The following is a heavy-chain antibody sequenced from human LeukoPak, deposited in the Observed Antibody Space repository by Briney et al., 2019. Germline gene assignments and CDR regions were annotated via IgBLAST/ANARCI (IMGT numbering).Heavy chain of an antibody. CDR3: ARDRSPGNFDY. J-gene: IGHJ4*02. CDR2: ITGSGNTI. D-gene: IGHD3-10*01. V-gene: IGHV3-48*03. Sequence: GGSLRLSCAASGFKFSTYDMNWVRQAPGKGLEWVAYITGSGNTIYYADSVKGRFTISRDNAKNSLFLQMNSLRAEDTAVYYCARDRSPGNFDYWGQGTLVTVSS. CDR1: GFKFSTYD.